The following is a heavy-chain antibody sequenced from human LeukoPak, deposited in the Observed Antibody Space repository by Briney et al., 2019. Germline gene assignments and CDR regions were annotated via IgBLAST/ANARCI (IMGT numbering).Heavy chain of an antibody. J-gene: IGHJ5*02. CDR2: IIPIFGTA. V-gene: IGHV1-69*13. D-gene: IGHD2-2*01. Sequence: ASVKVSCKASGGTFSGYAISWVRQAPGQGLEWMGGIIPIFGTANYAQKFQGRVTITADESTSTAYMELSSLRSEDTAVYYCASGGSSVYQLLPNDWFDPWGQGTLVTVSS. CDR1: GGTFSGYA. CDR3: ASGGSSVYQLLPNDWFDP.